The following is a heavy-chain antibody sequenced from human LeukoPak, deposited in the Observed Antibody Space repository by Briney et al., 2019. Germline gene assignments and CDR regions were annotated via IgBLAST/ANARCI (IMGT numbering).Heavy chain of an antibody. V-gene: IGHV5-51*01. D-gene: IGHD2-2*01. CDR1: GYSFTSYW. CDR3: ARYQTRVWYFDY. CDR2: IYPDDSDT. J-gene: IGHJ4*02. Sequence: GESLKISCKGSGYSFTSYWIAWVRQMPGEGLEWMGIIYPDDSDTRYSPSFQGQVTISADKSLSTANLQWSSLKASDTAMYYCARYQTRVWYFDYWGQGTLVTVSS.